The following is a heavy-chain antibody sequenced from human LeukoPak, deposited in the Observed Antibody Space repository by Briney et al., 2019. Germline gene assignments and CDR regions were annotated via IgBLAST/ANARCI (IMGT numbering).Heavy chain of an antibody. D-gene: IGHD6-13*01. Sequence: SETLSLTCTVSGGSISSYYWSWIRQPAGKGLEWIGRIYTSGSTNYNPSLKSRVTMSVDTSKNQFSLKLSSVTAADTAVYYCARDSGDSSWYPSNWFDPWGQGTLVPVSS. V-gene: IGHV4-4*07. J-gene: IGHJ5*02. CDR1: GGSISSYY. CDR3: ARDSGDSSWYPSNWFDP. CDR2: IYTSGST.